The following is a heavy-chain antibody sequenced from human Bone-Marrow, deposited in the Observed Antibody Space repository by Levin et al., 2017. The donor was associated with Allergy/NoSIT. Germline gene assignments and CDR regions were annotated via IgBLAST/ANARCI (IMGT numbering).Heavy chain of an antibody. CDR1: GFAFSTYE. CDR2: ISSSGSRV. D-gene: IGHD3-22*01. J-gene: IGHJ4*02. CDR3: AREWIHLSSAYFTDY. Sequence: GGSLRLSCAASGFAFSTYEMNWVRQAPGKGLEWISYISSSGSRVYYADPVKGRFTISRDNGKNSLYLQMNALRFEDTAVYYCAREWIHLSSAYFTDYWGQGTLVTVAS. V-gene: IGHV3-48*03.